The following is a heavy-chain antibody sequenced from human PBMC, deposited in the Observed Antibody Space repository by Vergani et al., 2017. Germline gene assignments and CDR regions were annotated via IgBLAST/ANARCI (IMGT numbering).Heavy chain of an antibody. Sequence: EGQLVESGGDLVQRGGSLRLSCAASGFISSSYWMSWVRQAPGKGLEWVANVNQDGSAKYYVDSVRGRFTISRDNAKNSIYLQMNSLRAEDTAVYFCVRVPLIRRGSGNYGINNYHGMDVWGQGTTVIVSS. CDR2: VNQDGSAK. CDR1: GFISSSYW. J-gene: IGHJ6*02. D-gene: IGHD3-10*01. CDR3: VRVPLIRRGSGNYGINNYHGMDV. V-gene: IGHV3-7*01.